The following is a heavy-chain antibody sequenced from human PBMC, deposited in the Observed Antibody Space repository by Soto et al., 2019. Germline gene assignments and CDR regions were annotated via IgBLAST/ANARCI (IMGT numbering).Heavy chain of an antibody. CDR2: IRSKAYGGTT. CDR3: TALEDYDFWSGYPNTMYNWFDP. D-gene: IGHD3-3*01. CDR1: GFTFGDYA. Sequence: PGGSLRLSCTASGFTFGDYAMSWFRQAPGKGLEWVGFIRSKAYGGTTEYAASVKGRFTISRDDSKSIAYLQMNSLKTEDTAVYYCTALEDYDFWSGYPNTMYNWFDPWGQGTLVTVSS. V-gene: IGHV3-49*03. J-gene: IGHJ5*02.